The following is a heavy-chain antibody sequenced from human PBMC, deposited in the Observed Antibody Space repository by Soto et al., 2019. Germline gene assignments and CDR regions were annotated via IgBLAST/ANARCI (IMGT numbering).Heavy chain of an antibody. J-gene: IGHJ6*02. CDR1: GGTFRNYA. CDR3: ASDRAVTGRDVFHYGMDV. CDR2: TTPIFGTA. V-gene: IGHV1-69*05. D-gene: IGHD6-19*01. Sequence: QVQLMQSGAQVKKPESSVKVSCQASGGTFRNYAFSWVRQASGQGLEWMGGTTPIFGTATYARKFQGRLTINKEETTTKIYMEMSSLRSEDTAVYDSASDRAVTGRDVFHYGMDVWGQGTTVPVTS.